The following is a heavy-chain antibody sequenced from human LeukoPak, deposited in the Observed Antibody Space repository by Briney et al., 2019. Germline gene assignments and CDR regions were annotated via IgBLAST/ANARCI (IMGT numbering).Heavy chain of an antibody. D-gene: IGHD3-22*01. CDR2: IYYSGST. J-gene: IGHJ4*02. CDR3: ARDWGSSGYPDY. CDR1: GGSISSSSYY. Sequence: SETLSLTCTVSGGSISSSSYYWGWIRQPPGKGREWIVSIYYSGSTYYNPSLKSRVTISVDTSKNQFSLKLSSVTAADTAVYYCARDWGSSGYPDYWGQGTLVTVSS. V-gene: IGHV4-39*02.